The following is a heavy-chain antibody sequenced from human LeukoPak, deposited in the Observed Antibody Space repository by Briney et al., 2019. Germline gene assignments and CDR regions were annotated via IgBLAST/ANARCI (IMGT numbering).Heavy chain of an antibody. CDR3: ARGLVRGVWGSYPTYLDY. V-gene: IGHV4-31*03. D-gene: IGHD3-16*02. J-gene: IGHJ4*02. CDR2: IYYSGST. Sequence: SETLSLTCTVSGGSISSGGYYWSWIRQHPGKGLEWIGYIYYSGSTYYNPSLKSRVTISVDTSKNQFSLKLSSVTAADTAVYYCARGLVRGVWGSYPTYLDYWGQGTLVTVSS. CDR1: GGSISSGGYY.